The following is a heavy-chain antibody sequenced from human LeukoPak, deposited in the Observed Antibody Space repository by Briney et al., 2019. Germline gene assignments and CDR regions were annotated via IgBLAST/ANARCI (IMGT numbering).Heavy chain of an antibody. CDR1: GGSITIYY. CDR2: IFHSGST. D-gene: IGHD4-17*01. V-gene: IGHV4-59*12. Sequence: NTSETLSLTCTVSGGSITIYYWSWIRQPPGKGLEWIGSIFHSGSTNYNPSLKRRVTISVDNSKNQLSLTLTSVTAADTAVYYCAREVGGDFDALDYWGQGTLVTVSS. J-gene: IGHJ4*02. CDR3: AREVGGDFDALDY.